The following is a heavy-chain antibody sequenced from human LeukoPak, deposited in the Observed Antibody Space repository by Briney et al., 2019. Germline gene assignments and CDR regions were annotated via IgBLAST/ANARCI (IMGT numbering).Heavy chain of an antibody. J-gene: IGHJ4*02. V-gene: IGHV3-7*01. CDR1: GFTFSGYW. D-gene: IGHD2-15*01. CDR3: WNQCSGGSCPEY. Sequence: PGGSLRLSCAASGFTFSGYWMSWVRQAPGKGLEWVGNVRQDGSVTNYVDSVKGRFTITRDNGKNSVYLQMNSLRAEDTGFYYCWNQCSGGSCPEYWGQGTLVTVSS. CDR2: VRQDGSVT.